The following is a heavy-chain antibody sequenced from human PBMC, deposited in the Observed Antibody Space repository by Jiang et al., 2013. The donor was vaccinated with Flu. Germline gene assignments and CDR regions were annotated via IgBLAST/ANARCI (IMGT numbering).Heavy chain of an antibody. CDR3: AKRSNWGYDDWYFDL. CDR1: GFTFTSHV. CDR2: ISGDGGVT. J-gene: IGHJ2*01. V-gene: IGHV3-23*01. D-gene: IGHD7-27*01. Sequence: GSVQPGGSLRLSCAASGFTFTSHVMNWVRQAPGKGLEWVSAISGDGGVTYYADSVKGRFTISRDNSKSIVSLQMNGLRAEDTAVYYCAKRSNWGYDDWYFDLWGLAPWSLS.